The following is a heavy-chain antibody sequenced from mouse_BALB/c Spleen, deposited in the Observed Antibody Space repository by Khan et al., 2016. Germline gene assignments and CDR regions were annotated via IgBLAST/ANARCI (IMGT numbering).Heavy chain of an antibody. Sequence: EVQLQESGPGLVKPSQSLSLTCTVTGYSITSDYAWNWIRQFPGNKLEWMGYISYSGSTSYNPSLKSRISITRDTSKTQFFLQLNSVTTEDTATYYCARAPITTGRSLDYWGQGSSGTVSS. CDR1: GYSITSDYA. CDR2: ISYSGST. V-gene: IGHV3-2*02. CDR3: ARAPITTGRSLDY. D-gene: IGHD1-1*01. J-gene: IGHJ4*01.